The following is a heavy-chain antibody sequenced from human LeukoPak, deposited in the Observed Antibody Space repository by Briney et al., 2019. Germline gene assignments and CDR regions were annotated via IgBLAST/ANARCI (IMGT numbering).Heavy chain of an antibody. V-gene: IGHV1-2*06. CDR3: ARSGVEWELLS. CDR2: INPNSGGT. CDR1: GYTFTGYY. Sequence: ASVKVSRKASGYTFTGYYMHWVRQAPGQGLEWMGRINPNSGGTNYAQKFQGRVTMTRDTSISTAYMELSRLRPDDTAVYYCARSGVEWELLSWGQGTLVTVSS. J-gene: IGHJ4*02. D-gene: IGHD1-26*01.